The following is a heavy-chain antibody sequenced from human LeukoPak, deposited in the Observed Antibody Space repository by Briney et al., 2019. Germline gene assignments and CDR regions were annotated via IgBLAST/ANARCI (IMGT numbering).Heavy chain of an antibody. CDR2: IYYSGST. D-gene: IGHD3-10*01. V-gene: IGHV4-39*01. CDR3: ARQEGSGGSVWFDP. J-gene: IGHJ5*02. Sequence: MSSETLSLTCTVSGGSISSYYWGWIRQPPGKGLEWIGSIYYSGSTYYNPSLKSRVTISVDTSKNQFSLKLSSVTAADTAVYYCARQEGSGGSVWFDPWGQGTLVTVSS. CDR1: GGSISSYY.